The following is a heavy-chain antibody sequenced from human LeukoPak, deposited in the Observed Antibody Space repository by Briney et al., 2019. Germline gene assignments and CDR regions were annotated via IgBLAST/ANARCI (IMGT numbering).Heavy chain of an antibody. D-gene: IGHD5-18*01. V-gene: IGHV3-23*01. CDR2: SGSGGNT. CDR3: AKRMRDTDYCFDY. CDR1: GFTFSNYA. Sequence: GGSLRLSCAASGFTFSNYAMSWVRQAPGKGLEWVSASGSGGNTYYADSVKGRFTISRDNSKNTLYLQMNSLRAEDTAVYYCAKRMRDTDYCFDYWGQGTLVTVSS. J-gene: IGHJ4*02.